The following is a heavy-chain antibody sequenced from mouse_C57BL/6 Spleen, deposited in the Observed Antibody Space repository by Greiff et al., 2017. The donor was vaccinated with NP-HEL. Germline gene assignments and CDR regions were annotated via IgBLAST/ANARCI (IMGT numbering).Heavy chain of an antibody. D-gene: IGHD1-1*01. CDR2: IYPGSGNT. V-gene: IGHV1-76*01. J-gene: IGHJ2*01. Sequence: QVQLKHSGAELVRPGASVKLSCKASGYTFTDYYINWVKQRPGQGLEWIARIYPGSGNTYYNEKFKGKATLTAEKTSSTAYMQLSSLTSEDSAVYFCARLDYYYGSSWNYFDYWGQGTTLTVSS. CDR3: ARLDYYYGSSWNYFDY. CDR1: GYTFTDYY.